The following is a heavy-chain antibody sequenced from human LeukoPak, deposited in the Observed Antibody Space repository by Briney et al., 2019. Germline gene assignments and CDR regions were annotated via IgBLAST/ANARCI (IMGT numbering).Heavy chain of an antibody. D-gene: IGHD4-11*01. Sequence: PSETLSLTCTVSGGSISGNYWSWIRQPPGEGLEWIGYIYHTGHTHYNPSLKSRVTMSMDTSKSQLSLKLSSVTAADTAVYYCARHLYSNYAQVPFDPWGQGTLVTVSS. V-gene: IGHV4-59*08. CDR1: GGSISGNY. CDR3: ARHLYSNYAQVPFDP. CDR2: IYHTGHT. J-gene: IGHJ5*02.